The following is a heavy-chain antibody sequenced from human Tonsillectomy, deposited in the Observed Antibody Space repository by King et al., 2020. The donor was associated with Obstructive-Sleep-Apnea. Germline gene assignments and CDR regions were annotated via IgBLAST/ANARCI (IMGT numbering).Heavy chain of an antibody. V-gene: IGHV3-15*01. J-gene: IGHJ5*02. CDR3: TTAIMLRGRASFP. Sequence: VQLVESGGGLVKPGGSLRLSCAASGFTFTNAWMSWVRQSPGKGLEWVGRIKSKTDGGTLEYAAPVKGRFTILRDDSKNMLYLQMNSLKTEDTAVYYCTTAIMLRGRASFPWGQGTLVTVSS. CDR2: IKSKTDGGTL. CDR1: GFTFTNAW. D-gene: IGHD3-16*01.